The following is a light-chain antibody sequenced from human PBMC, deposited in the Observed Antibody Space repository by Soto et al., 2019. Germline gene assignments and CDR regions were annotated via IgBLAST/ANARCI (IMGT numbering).Light chain of an antibody. CDR1: QSVSRSY. CDR3: QQYGSSTYT. Sequence: IVLTPSPGTVSLSPGERATLSCRVSQSVSRSYLAWYQLKPGQAPRLLIYGASSRATGIPDRFSGSGSGTDFTLTISRLEPEDFAVYYCQQYGSSTYTFGQGTKVDIK. V-gene: IGKV3-20*01. CDR2: GAS. J-gene: IGKJ2*01.